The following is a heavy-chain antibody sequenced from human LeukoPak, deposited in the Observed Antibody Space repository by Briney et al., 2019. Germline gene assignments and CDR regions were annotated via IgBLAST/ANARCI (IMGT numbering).Heavy chain of an antibody. CDR3: ATPFGYFDY. Sequence: GGSLRLSCAASGFTFSSYGMHWVRQAPGKGLEWVAFIRYDGSNKYYADSVKGRFTISRDNSKNTLYLQMNSLRAEDTAVYYCATPFGYFDYWGQGTLVTVSS. CDR2: IRYDGSNK. J-gene: IGHJ4*02. D-gene: IGHD3-10*01. V-gene: IGHV3-30*02. CDR1: GFTFSSYG.